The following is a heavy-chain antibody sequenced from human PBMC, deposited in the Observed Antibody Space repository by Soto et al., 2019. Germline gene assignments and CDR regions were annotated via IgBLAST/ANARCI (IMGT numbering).Heavy chain of an antibody. V-gene: IGHV4-30-4*01. CDR3: ARGLGVVVVPAARVFDY. J-gene: IGHJ4*02. Sequence: LTCTVSGGSISSGDYYLSWIRQPPGKGLEWIGYIYYSGSTYYNPSLKSRVTISVDTSKNQFSLKLSSVTAADTAVYYCARGLGVVVVPAARVFDYWGQGTLVTVSS. D-gene: IGHD2-2*01. CDR2: IYYSGST. CDR1: GGSISSGDYY.